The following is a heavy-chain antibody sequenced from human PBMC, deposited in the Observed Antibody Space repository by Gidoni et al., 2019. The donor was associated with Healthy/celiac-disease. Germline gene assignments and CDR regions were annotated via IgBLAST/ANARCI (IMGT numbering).Heavy chain of an antibody. V-gene: IGHV4-4*07. CDR2: IYTSGST. CDR1: GGSISSYY. J-gene: IGHJ6*02. CDR3: ARTLYYYDSSGYYVTDGMDV. D-gene: IGHD3-22*01. Sequence: QVQLQESGPGLVKPSETLSLTCTVSGGSISSYYWSWIRQPAWKGLEWIGRIYTSGSTNYNPSLKSRVTMSVDTSKNQFSLKLSSVTAADTAVYYCARTLYYYDSSGYYVTDGMDVWGQGTTVTVSS.